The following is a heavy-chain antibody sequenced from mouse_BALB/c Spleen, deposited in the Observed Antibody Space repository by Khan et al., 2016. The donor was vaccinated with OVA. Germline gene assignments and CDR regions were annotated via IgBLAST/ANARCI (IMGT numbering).Heavy chain of an antibody. CDR2: IWSAGST. D-gene: IGHD2-4*01. V-gene: IGHV2-2*02. CDR1: GFSLTNYS. CDR3: ARRGYDYGRGALFAY. J-gene: IGHJ3*01. Sequence: QVQLKQSGPGLVQPSQSLSITCTVSGFSLTNYSLHWVRQSPGKGLEWLGVIWSAGSTDYNAAFISRLTIRKDNSRSQVFFKMNSLQPNETAIYYCARRGYDYGRGALFAYWGQGTLVTVSA.